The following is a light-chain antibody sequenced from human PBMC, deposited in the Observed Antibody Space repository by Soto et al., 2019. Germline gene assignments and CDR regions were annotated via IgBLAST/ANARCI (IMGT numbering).Light chain of an antibody. CDR3: SSYAGSNNRV. CDR1: SSDVGGYNY. J-gene: IGLJ1*01. V-gene: IGLV2-8*01. CDR2: EVS. Sequence: QSVLTQPPSASGSPGQSVTISCTGTSSDVGGYNYVSWYQQHPGKAPKLMIYEVSKRPSGVPDRFSGSKSGNTASLTVSGLQAEDEADYYCSSYAGSNNRVFGTGTKVPS.